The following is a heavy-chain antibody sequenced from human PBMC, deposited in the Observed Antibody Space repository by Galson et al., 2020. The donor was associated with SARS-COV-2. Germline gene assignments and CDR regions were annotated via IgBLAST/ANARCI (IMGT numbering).Heavy chain of an antibody. CDR2: ISTGRSDT. J-gene: IGHJ4*02. D-gene: IGHD6-6*01. Sequence: GGSLRLSCEASGITLSDFSMNWVRQAPGKGLEWVSFISTGRSDTYYADSVKGRFIISRDNGKNSLSLQMNSLRAEDTAVYYCASSYQYSASSVIPIKKGFDYWGQGILVTVSS. V-gene: IGHV3-21*01. CDR1: GITLSDFS. CDR3: ASSYQYSASSVIPIKKGFDY.